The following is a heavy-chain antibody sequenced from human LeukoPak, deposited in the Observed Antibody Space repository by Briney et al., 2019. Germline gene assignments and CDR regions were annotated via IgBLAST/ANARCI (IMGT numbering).Heavy chain of an antibody. J-gene: IGHJ4*02. Sequence: PSETLSLTCTVSGGSISSYYWSWIRQPPGKGLEWIGYIYYSGSTNYNPSLKSRVTISVDTSKNQFSLKLSSVTAADTAVYYCARAARDRRSYYFDYWGQGTLVTVSS. D-gene: IGHD6-6*01. CDR2: IYYSGST. CDR3: ARAARDRRSYYFDY. V-gene: IGHV4-59*01. CDR1: GGSISSYY.